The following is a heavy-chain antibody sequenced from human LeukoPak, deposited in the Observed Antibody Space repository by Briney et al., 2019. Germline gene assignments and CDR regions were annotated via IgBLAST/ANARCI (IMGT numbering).Heavy chain of an antibody. J-gene: IGHJ4*02. Sequence: GGSLRLSCAASGFTFSSYSMNWVRQAPGKGLEWVSSISSSSSYIYYADSVKGRFTISRDNAKNSLYLQMNSLRAEDTAVYYCARDVPLRSSTSCYPDYWGQGTLVTVSS. V-gene: IGHV3-21*01. CDR2: ISSSSSYI. CDR1: GFTFSSYS. D-gene: IGHD2-2*01. CDR3: ARDVPLRSSTSCYPDY.